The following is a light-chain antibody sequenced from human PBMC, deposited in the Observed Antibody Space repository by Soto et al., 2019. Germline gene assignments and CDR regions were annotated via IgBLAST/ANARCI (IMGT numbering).Light chain of an antibody. CDR1: QSVSGN. CDR2: GAS. J-gene: IGKJ2*01. V-gene: IGKV3-15*01. Sequence: EIVMTQSPATLSVSPGERATLSCRASQSVSGNLACYQQKPGQAPRLLIYGASTRATGIPARFSGSGSGTEFTLTISSLQSEDFAVYYCQQYNNWPPYTFGQGTKLEIK. CDR3: QQYNNWPPYT.